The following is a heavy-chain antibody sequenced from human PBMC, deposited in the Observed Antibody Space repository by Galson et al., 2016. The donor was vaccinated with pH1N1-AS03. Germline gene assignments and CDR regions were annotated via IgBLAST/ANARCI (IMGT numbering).Heavy chain of an antibody. CDR3: ARFSGSYQFDY. V-gene: IGHV4-38-2*01. J-gene: IGHJ4*02. D-gene: IGHD1-26*01. Sequence: EPLSLTCAVSGYSISSGFHWAWVRQPPSKGLEWIGTVSHSGNTYYNPSLKSRVTMSVDTSKNQFSLKLSSVTAADAAVYYCARFSGSYQFDYWGQGTLVTVSS. CDR2: VSHSGNT. CDR1: GYSISSGFH.